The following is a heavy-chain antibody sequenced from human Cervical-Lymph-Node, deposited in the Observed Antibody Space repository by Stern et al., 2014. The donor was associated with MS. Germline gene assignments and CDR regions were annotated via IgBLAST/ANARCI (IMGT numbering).Heavy chain of an antibody. D-gene: IGHD3-3*01. V-gene: IGHV1-18*01. J-gene: IGHJ6*02. CDR1: GYFFPRYG. CDR3: ARDSLIRTFGVEEGMDV. Sequence: VQLVQSGAEVKKPGASVKVSCKASGYFFPRYGISWVRQAPGQGLEWMGWISADNGDTNYAQNVQGRVTMTTDTSTNTAYMELSSLRSDDTALYYCARDSLIRTFGVEEGMDVWGQGTTVTVSS. CDR2: ISADNGDT.